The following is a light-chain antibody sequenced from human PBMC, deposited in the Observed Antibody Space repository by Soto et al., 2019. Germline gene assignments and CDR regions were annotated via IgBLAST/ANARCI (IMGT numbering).Light chain of an antibody. J-gene: IGKJ1*01. V-gene: IGKV1-5*01. CDR2: DAS. CDR3: QQYNSLWT. CDR1: QRISDY. Sequence: DIQMTQSPSTLSASVGDRVTITCRASQRISDYLAWYQQKPGKAPKVLIYDASSLESGVPSRFSGSGSGTEFTLTISSLQPDDFATYYCQQYNSLWTFGQGTKVDIK.